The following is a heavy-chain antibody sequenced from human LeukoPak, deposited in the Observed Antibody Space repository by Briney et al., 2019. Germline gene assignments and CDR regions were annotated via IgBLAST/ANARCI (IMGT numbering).Heavy chain of an antibody. J-gene: IGHJ4*02. CDR2: IYYTGST. CDR3: ARWGSIAVARFDY. V-gene: IGHV4-59*01. D-gene: IGHD6-6*01. Sequence: SETLSLTCTVSGGSISSYYRSWIRQPPGKGLEWIGYIYYTGSTNYNPSLTSRVNISVDTSKNQFSLNLTSVTAADTAVYYCARWGSIAVARFDYWGQGTLVTVSS. CDR1: GGSISSYY.